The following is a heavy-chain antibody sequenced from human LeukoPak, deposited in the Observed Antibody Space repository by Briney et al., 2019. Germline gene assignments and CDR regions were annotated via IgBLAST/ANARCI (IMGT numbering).Heavy chain of an antibody. CDR3: ACLTTADAFDI. J-gene: IGHJ3*02. CDR2: IYYSGST. D-gene: IGHD3-22*01. CDR1: GGSISTYY. Sequence: SETLSLTCTVSGGSISTYYWSWIRQPPGKGLEWIGYIYYSGSTSYNPSLKSRVTISVDTSKNQFSLKLSSVTAADTAVYYCACLTTADAFDIWGQGTKVTVSS. V-gene: IGHV4-59*01.